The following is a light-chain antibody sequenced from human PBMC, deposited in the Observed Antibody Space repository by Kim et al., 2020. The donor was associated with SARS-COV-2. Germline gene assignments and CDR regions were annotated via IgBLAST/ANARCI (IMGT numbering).Light chain of an antibody. Sequence: DIVLTQSPATLSLSPGERATLTCRASQSVSSYLAWYQQKPGRAPRLLIYDASNRATGIPARFSGSGSGTEFTLTISSLEPEDFAVYYGQQRSNWPITVGQGTRLEIK. CDR1: QSVSSY. J-gene: IGKJ5*01. CDR2: DAS. V-gene: IGKV3-11*01. CDR3: QQRSNWPIT.